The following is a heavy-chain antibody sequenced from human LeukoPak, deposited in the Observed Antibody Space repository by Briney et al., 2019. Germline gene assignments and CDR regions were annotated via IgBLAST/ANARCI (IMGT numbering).Heavy chain of an antibody. D-gene: IGHD4-23*01. V-gene: IGHV3-48*01. CDR1: GITFSSYS. J-gene: IGHJ6*03. CDR2: VSSSSSTI. Sequence: PGGSLRLSCAASGITFSSYSMNWVRQAPGKGLEWVSYVSSSSSTIYYADSVKGRFTISRDNAKNSLYLQMNSLRAEDTAVYYCARRATVVTPRYYYYYYMDVWGKGTTVTVSS. CDR3: ARRATVVTPRYYYYYYMDV.